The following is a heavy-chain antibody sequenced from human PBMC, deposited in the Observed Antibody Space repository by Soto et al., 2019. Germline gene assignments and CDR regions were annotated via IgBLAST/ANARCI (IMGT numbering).Heavy chain of an antibody. J-gene: IGHJ4*02. Sequence: PSETLSLTCNVSGGSISSYYWSWIRQPPGKGLEWIGYIYYSGSTNYNPSLKSRVTTSVDTSKNQFSLKLSSVTAADTAVYYCARRYGGTFDYWGQGTLVTVSS. V-gene: IGHV4-59*08. D-gene: IGHD2-15*01. CDR2: IYYSGST. CDR3: ARRYGGTFDY. CDR1: GGSISSYY.